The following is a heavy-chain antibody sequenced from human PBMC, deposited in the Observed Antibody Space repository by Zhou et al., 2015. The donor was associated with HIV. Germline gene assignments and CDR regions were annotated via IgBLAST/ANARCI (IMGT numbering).Heavy chain of an antibody. CDR1: GLTFSNYG. V-gene: IGHV3-30*02. D-gene: IGHD2-2*01. Sequence: QVQLVESGGKNGPAWGGSLRLSCEASGLTFSNYGMYWVRQAPAKGLEWVAFIRFDDSHEYYADSVRGRFTISRDNSKNTLYLQVSSLRAEDTAVYYCARQIVVPAGLPPFLDYWGQGTLVTVSS. CDR3: ARQIVVPAGLPPFLDY. J-gene: IGHJ4*02. CDR2: IRFDDSHE.